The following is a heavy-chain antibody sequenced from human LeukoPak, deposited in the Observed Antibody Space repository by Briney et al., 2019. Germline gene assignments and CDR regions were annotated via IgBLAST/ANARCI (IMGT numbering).Heavy chain of an antibody. J-gene: IGHJ6*03. CDR2: INHSGST. CDR1: GGSFSGYY. CDR3: ARLGNQLLQNYYYYMDV. D-gene: IGHD2-2*01. V-gene: IGHV4-34*01. Sequence: PSETLSLTCAVYGGSFSGYYWSWIRQPPGKGLEWIGEINHSGSTNYNPSLKSRVTISVDTSKNQFSLKLSSVTAADTAVYYCARLGNQLLQNYYYYMDVWGKGTTVTVSS.